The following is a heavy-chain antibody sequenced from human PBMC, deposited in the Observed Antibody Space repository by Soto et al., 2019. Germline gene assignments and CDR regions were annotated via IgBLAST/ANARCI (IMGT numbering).Heavy chain of an antibody. D-gene: IGHD6-25*01. CDR3: ARDEGSGGNPTT. V-gene: IGHV1-69*01. CDR1: GGTFSSYA. Sequence: QVQLVQSGAEVKKPGSSVKVSYKASGGTFSSYAISWVRQAPGQGLEWMGGIIPIFGAANYPQKFQGRVTITADESTRTAYMELSSLRSEDTAVYYCARDEGSGGNPTTWGQGTLVSVSS. CDR2: IIPIFGAA. J-gene: IGHJ5*02.